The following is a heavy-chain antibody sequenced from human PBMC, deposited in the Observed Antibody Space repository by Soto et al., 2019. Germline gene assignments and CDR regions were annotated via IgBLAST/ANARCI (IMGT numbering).Heavy chain of an antibody. CDR1: GYTFTSYD. Sequence: GASVKVSCKASGYTFTSYDINWVRQATGQGLEWMGWINPNSGGTNYAQKFQGWVTMTRDTSISTAYMELSRLRSDDTAVYYCARGSTKPPKSVLDVWGQGTTVTVSS. D-gene: IGHD1-26*01. CDR2: INPNSGGT. CDR3: ARGSTKPPKSVLDV. J-gene: IGHJ6*02. V-gene: IGHV1-2*04.